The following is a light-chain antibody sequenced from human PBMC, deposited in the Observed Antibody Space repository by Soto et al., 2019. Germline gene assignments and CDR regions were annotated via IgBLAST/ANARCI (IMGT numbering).Light chain of an antibody. CDR1: QSVSTT. V-gene: IGKV3D-15*01. Sequence: EIVMTQSPATLSVSPGERATLSCRASQSVSTTVAWYQQKSGQAPRLLIYGASSRATGIPDRFSGSGSGADFTLTISSLQPEDFATYYCQQANSFPLTFGGGTKVDIK. CDR2: GAS. J-gene: IGKJ4*01. CDR3: QQANSFPLT.